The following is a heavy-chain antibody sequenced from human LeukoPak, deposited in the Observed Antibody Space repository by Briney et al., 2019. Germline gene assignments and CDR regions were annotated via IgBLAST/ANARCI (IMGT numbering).Heavy chain of an antibody. Sequence: SETLSLTCTVSGGSISSYYWSWIRQPAGKGLEWIGRIYTSGSTNYNPSLKSRVTMSVDTSKNQFSLKLSSVTAADTAVYYCARVRTRPHLYYFDYWGQGTLVTVSS. D-gene: IGHD1/OR15-1a*01. CDR1: GGSISSYY. V-gene: IGHV4-4*07. J-gene: IGHJ4*02. CDR3: ARVRTRPHLYYFDY. CDR2: IYTSGST.